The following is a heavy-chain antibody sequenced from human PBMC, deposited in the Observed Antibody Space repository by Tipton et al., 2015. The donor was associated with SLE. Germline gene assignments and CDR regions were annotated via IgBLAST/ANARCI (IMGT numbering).Heavy chain of an antibody. D-gene: IGHD6-6*01. CDR1: GGSISSSSYY. CDR3: ARDKRVAARPAYFQH. J-gene: IGHJ1*01. Sequence: TLSLTCTVSGGSISSSSYYWGWIRQPPGKGLEWIGSIYYSGSPYYNPSLKSRVTISVDTSKNQFSLKLSSVTAADTAVYYCARDKRVAARPAYFQHWGQGTLVTVSS. CDR2: IYYSGSP. V-gene: IGHV4-39*07.